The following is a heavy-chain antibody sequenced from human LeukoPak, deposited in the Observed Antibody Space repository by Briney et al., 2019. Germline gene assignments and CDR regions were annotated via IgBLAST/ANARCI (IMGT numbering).Heavy chain of an antibody. CDR1: GFTFSSYA. CDR3: AKVLSMNY. D-gene: IGHD3-16*02. V-gene: IGHV3-23*01. Sequence: GGSLRLSCAASGFTFSSYAMSWVRQAPGKGLEWVSAITNSADSTYYANSVKGRFTISRDNSKNTLYLQMNSLRAEDTAVYYCAKVLSMNYWGQGTLVTVSS. J-gene: IGHJ4*02. CDR2: ITNSADST.